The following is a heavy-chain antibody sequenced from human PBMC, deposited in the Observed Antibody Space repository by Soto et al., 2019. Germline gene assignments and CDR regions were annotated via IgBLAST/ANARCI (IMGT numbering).Heavy chain of an antibody. Sequence: QVQLVESGGGVVQPGRSLRLSCAASGFTFSSYGMHWVRQAPGKGLEWVAVIWYDGSNKYYADSVKGRFTISRDNSKNTLYLQMNSLRAEDTVVYYCARGTVHFDYWGQGTLVTVSS. D-gene: IGHD1-1*01. CDR2: IWYDGSNK. V-gene: IGHV3-33*01. CDR3: ARGTVHFDY. CDR1: GFTFSSYG. J-gene: IGHJ4*02.